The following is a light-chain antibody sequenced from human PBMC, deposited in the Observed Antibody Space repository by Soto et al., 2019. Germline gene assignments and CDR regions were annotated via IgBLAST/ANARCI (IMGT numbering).Light chain of an antibody. CDR3: QQYDRWPVT. CDR2: GAS. CDR1: QSVTTN. Sequence: EVVMTQSPATLSVSPGERVTFSCRASQSVTTNLAWYQHKPGQSPRLLISGASTGASGIPTRFSGSGSGTEFTLTIDRLKSADFAVYYCQQYDRWPVTFGVGTKVAIK. V-gene: IGKV3-15*01. J-gene: IGKJ4*01.